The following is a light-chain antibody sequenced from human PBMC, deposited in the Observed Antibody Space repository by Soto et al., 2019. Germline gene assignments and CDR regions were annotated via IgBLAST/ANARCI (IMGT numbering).Light chain of an antibody. CDR2: SNN. Sequence: QSALPQPPSASGSPGQRVTVSCSGSSSNIGSNTVNWYQQLPGTAPKLLIYSNNQRPSGVPDRFSGSKSGTSASLAISGLQSEDEADYYCAAWDDSLNASYAFGTGTKVTVL. V-gene: IGLV1-44*01. CDR1: SSNIGSNT. CDR3: AAWDDSLNASYA. J-gene: IGLJ1*01.